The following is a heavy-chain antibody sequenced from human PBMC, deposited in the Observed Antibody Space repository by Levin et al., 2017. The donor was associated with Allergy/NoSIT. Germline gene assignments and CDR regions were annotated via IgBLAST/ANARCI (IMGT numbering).Heavy chain of an antibody. J-gene: IGHJ4*02. CDR3: VRIQLSPYYFDY. CDR1: GGSISSGNYY. CDR2: IYYSGST. V-gene: IGHV4-31*03. D-gene: IGHD5-18*01. Sequence: LSLTCTVSGGSISSGNYYWSWIRQHPGKGLEWIGSIYYSGSTYYNPSLKSRVTISVDTSKNQFSLRLSSVTAADTAVYYCVRIQLSPYYFDYWGQGTLVTVSS.